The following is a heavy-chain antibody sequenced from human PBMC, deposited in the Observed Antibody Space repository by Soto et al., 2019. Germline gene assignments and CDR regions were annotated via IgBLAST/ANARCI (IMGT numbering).Heavy chain of an antibody. V-gene: IGHV3-30*09. CDR2: ISYDGSNK. J-gene: IGHJ6*02. CDR3: ARDIARYSPEYYGMDV. D-gene: IGHD2-15*01. Sequence: QVQLVESGGGVVQPGRSLRLSCAASGFTFSSYAMHWVRQATGKGLEWVAVISYDGSNKYYADSVKGRFAISRDNSKNTLYLQMNGLRAEDTAVYYCARDIARYSPEYYGMDVWGQGTTVTVSS. CDR1: GFTFSSYA.